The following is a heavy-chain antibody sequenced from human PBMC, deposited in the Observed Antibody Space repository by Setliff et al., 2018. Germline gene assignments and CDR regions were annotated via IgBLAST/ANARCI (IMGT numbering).Heavy chain of an antibody. CDR1: GFTFSSYG. CDR2: IRYDGSNK. CDR3: AKGGPYYYYYMDV. Sequence: PGGSLRLSCAASGFTFSSYGMHWVRQAPGKGLEWVAFIRYDGSNKDYADSVRGRFAVSRDNSRNTLYLEMNSLRPEDTAMYYCAKGGPYYYYYMDVWGKGTMVTVSS. J-gene: IGHJ6*03. V-gene: IGHV3-30*02.